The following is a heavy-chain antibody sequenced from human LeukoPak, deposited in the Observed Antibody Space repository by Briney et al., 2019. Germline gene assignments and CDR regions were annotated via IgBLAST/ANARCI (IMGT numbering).Heavy chain of an antibody. Sequence: ASVKVSCKASGYTFTGYYMHWVRQAPGQGLEWMGWINPNSGGTNYAQKFQGRVTITADKSTSTAYMELSSLRSEDTAVYYCARAMRTADYYYYMDVWGKGTTVTVSS. CDR1: GYTFTGYY. V-gene: IGHV1-2*02. CDR3: ARAMRTADYYYYMDV. J-gene: IGHJ6*03. D-gene: IGHD1-1*01. CDR2: INPNSGGT.